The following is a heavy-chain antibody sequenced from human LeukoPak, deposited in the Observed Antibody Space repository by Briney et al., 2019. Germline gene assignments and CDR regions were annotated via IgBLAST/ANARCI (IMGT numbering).Heavy chain of an antibody. CDR2: INHSGST. CDR1: GYSIRSGYY. V-gene: IGHV4-38-2*02. CDR3: AAVVTRAAIDY. D-gene: IGHD4-23*01. Sequence: SETLSLTCTVSGYSIRSGYYWGWIRQPPGKGLEWIGEINHSGSTNYNPSLKSRVTISVDTSKNQFSLKLSSVTAADTAVYYCAAVVTRAAIDYWGQGTLVTVSS. J-gene: IGHJ4*02.